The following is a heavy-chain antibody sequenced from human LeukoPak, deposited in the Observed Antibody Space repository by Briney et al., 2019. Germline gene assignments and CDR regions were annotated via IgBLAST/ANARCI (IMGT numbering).Heavy chain of an antibody. J-gene: IGHJ4*02. Sequence: SSETLSLTCAVYGGSFSAYYWSWIRQPPGKGLEWNGEINHSGSTNYNPFLKSRVTISIDTSKTQFSLNVSSVTAADTAIYYCARMSRFSWTPYYFDYWSQGTLVIVSS. D-gene: IGHD3/OR15-3a*01. CDR1: GGSFSAYY. CDR3: ARMSRFSWTPYYFDY. CDR2: INHSGST. V-gene: IGHV4-34*01.